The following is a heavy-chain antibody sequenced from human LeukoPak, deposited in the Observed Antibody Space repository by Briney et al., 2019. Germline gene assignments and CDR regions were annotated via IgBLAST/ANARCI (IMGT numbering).Heavy chain of an antibody. CDR2: INPNSGGT. CDR3: ARDLQQRSITVTTTNWFDP. CDR1: GYTFTGYY. Sequence: ASVKVSCKASGYTFTGYYVHWVRQAPGQGLEWMGWINPNSGGTNYAQKFQGRVTMTRDTSISTAYMELSRLRSDDTAVYYCARDLQQRSITVTTTNWFDPLGPGNPGHRLL. D-gene: IGHD4-17*01. V-gene: IGHV1-2*02. J-gene: IGHJ5*02.